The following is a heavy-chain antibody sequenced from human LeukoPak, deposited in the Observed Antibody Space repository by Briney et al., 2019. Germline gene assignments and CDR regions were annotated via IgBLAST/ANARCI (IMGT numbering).Heavy chain of an antibody. CDR2: IYYSGST. Sequence: SETLSLTCTVSGGSISSSSYYWGWIRQPPGKGLEWIGSIYYSGSTYYNPSLKSRVTISVDTSKNQFSLKLSSVTAADTAVYYCASQIHADDHISALIVITGPFSYYFDYRGQVPRVTVYS. CDR1: GGSISSSSYY. CDR3: ASQIHADDHISALIVITGPFSYYFDY. J-gene: IGHJ4*02. D-gene: IGHD3-10*01. V-gene: IGHV4-39*01.